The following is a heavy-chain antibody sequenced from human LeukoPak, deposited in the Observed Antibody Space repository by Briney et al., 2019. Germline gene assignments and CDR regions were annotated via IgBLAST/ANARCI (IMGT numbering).Heavy chain of an antibody. D-gene: IGHD3-10*01. CDR3: AKDWGYGSGTYYPH. V-gene: IGHV3-23*01. J-gene: IGHJ4*02. CDR2: ITNNGATT. Sequence: GGSLRLSCAASGFTFSSNSMNWVRQAPGRGLEWVSVITNNGATTYYADSVKGRFTISRDNSKNMLYLQMNSLRAVDTAVYYCAKDWGYGSGTYYPHWGQGTLVTVSS. CDR1: GFTFSSNS.